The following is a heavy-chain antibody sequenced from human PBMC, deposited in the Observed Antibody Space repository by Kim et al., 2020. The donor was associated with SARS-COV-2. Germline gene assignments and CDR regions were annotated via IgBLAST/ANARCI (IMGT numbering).Heavy chain of an antibody. D-gene: IGHD6-25*01. Sequence: GGSLRLSCAASGFTFSGSPIHWVRQAAGKGLEWVGRVGHKAHNYATPYGASVKGRFTISRDDSKNTAYLQMNSLKTEDTAVYYCTSLITAWGQGTLVTVSS. CDR3: TSLITA. V-gene: IGHV3-73*01. J-gene: IGHJ4*02. CDR2: VGHKAHNYAT. CDR1: GFTFSGSP.